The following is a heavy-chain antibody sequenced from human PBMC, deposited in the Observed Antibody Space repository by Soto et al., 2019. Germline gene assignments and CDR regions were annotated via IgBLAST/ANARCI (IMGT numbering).Heavy chain of an antibody. Sequence: QVQLQESGPGLVKTSETLSLTCTVTGGSISSYYWSWIRKPPGKGLEWIGYIYYSGSTNYNPSLKSRVTISVDTSQHQFSLKRSSVTAEDTAVYYCARAVYYDFWSGSSHGLDVWGPGTTGNVSS. CDR3: ARAVYYDFWSGSSHGLDV. J-gene: IGHJ6*02. D-gene: IGHD3-3*01. CDR2: IYYSGST. CDR1: GGSISSYY. V-gene: IGHV4-59*01.